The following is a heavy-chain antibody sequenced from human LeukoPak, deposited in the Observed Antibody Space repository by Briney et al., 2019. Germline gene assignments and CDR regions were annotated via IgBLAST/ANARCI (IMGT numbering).Heavy chain of an antibody. J-gene: IGHJ4*02. CDR2: SGDGTVT. D-gene: IGHD6-19*01. Sequence: GGSLRLSXAASGFTFDGYVMHWVRQPPGKGLEWVSLSGDGTVTYYVDSVKGRFTISRDNSKNSLYLQMNSLRSEDTAVYFCVKGGQWLITNWGQGTPVTVSS. V-gene: IGHV3-43*02. CDR3: VKGGQWLITN. CDR1: GFTFDGYV.